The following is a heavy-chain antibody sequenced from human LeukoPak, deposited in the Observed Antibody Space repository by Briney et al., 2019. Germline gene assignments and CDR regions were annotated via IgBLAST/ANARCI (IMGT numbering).Heavy chain of an antibody. V-gene: IGHV3-49*03. CDR1: GFTFGDYA. CDR3: TRVISALWFGEFYYMDV. J-gene: IGHJ6*03. D-gene: IGHD3-10*01. CDR2: IRSKAYGGTT. Sequence: GGSLRLSCTASGFTFGDYAMSWFRQAPGKGLEWVGFIRSKAYGGTTEYAASVKGRFTISRDDSKSIAYLQVNNLKTEDTAVYYCTRVISALWFGEFYYMDVWGKGTTVTVSS.